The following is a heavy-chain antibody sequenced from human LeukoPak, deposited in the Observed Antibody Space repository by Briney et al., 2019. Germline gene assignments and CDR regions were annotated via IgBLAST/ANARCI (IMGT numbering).Heavy chain of an antibody. V-gene: IGHV3-23*01. CDR1: GFTFSSYA. J-gene: IGHJ4*02. D-gene: IGHD4-23*01. Sequence: GGSLRLSCAAYGFTFSSYAMSWVRQAPGKGLEWVSTISGSGGSTYYADSVKGRFTISRDNSKNTLYLQMNSLRAEDTAVYYCAKGSRGNSIDYWGQGTLVTVSS. CDR3: AKGSRGNSIDY. CDR2: ISGSGGST.